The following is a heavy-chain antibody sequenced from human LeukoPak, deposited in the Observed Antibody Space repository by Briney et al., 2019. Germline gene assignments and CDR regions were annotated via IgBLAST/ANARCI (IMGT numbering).Heavy chain of an antibody. CDR1: GFTFSSYA. Sequence: PGGSLRLSCAASGFTFSSYAMSWVRQAPGKGLEWVSVIYSGGSTYYADSVKGRFTISRDNSKNTLYLQMNSLRAEDTAVYYCARDRNYYGSGSYYNVDYWGQGTLVTVSS. V-gene: IGHV3-66*02. D-gene: IGHD3-10*01. CDR3: ARDRNYYGSGSYYNVDY. CDR2: IYSGGST. J-gene: IGHJ4*02.